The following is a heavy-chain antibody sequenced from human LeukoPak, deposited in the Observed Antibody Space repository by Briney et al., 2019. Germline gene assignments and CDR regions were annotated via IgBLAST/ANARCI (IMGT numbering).Heavy chain of an antibody. CDR2: ISYDGINK. CDR1: GFTFSNYG. J-gene: IGHJ4*02. D-gene: IGHD6-13*01. Sequence: PGGSLRLSCAASGFTFSNYGMHWVRQAPGKGLEWVAFISYDGINKYSADSVKGRFTISRDNSKNTLYLQMNSLRAEDTAVYYCAKDGHYYSSTWYEGVDYWGQGTLVTVSS. CDR3: AKDGHYYSSTWYEGVDY. V-gene: IGHV3-30*18.